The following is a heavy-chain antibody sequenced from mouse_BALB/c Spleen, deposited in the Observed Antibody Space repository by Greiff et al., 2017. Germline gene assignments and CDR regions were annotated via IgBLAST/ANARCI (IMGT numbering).Heavy chain of an antibody. Sequence: QVQLKESGPGLVAPSQSLSITCTVSGFSLTSYGVHWVRQPPGKGLEWLGVIWAGGSTNYNSALMYRLSISKDNSKSQVFLKMNSLQTDDTAMYYCARDYYDYDEGFAYWGQGTLVTVSA. CDR3: ARDYYDYDEGFAY. CDR2: IWAGGST. D-gene: IGHD2-4*01. J-gene: IGHJ3*01. CDR1: GFSLTSYG. V-gene: IGHV2-9*02.